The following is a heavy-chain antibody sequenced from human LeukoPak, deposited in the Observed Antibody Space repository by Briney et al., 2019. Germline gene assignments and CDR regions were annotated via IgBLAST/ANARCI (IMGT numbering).Heavy chain of an antibody. CDR2: IYYSGST. D-gene: IGHD3-3*01. V-gene: IGHV4-59*05. CDR1: GGSISSYY. CDR3: ASLLTSYDFWSGYWPPMDV. Sequence: SETLSLTCTVSGGSISSYYWSWIRQPPGKGLEWIGSIYYSGSTYYNPSLKSRVTISVDTSKNQFSLKLSSVTAADTAVYYCASLLTSYDFWSGYWPPMDVWGKGTTVTVSS. J-gene: IGHJ6*03.